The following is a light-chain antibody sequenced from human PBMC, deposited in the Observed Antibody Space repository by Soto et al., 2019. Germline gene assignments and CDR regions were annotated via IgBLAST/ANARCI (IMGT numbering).Light chain of an antibody. CDR2: GAS. CDR1: QSFNSIY. V-gene: IGKV3-20*01. J-gene: IGKJ1*01. Sequence: ESVLTQSPGTLSLSPGERATLSCRASQSFNSIYLAWYKQKPGQAPRLXSYGASSRATGIPDRFSGSGSGTEFTLTISRLEPEDFEVYYCQQYGSSPETFGQGTKVDIK. CDR3: QQYGSSPET.